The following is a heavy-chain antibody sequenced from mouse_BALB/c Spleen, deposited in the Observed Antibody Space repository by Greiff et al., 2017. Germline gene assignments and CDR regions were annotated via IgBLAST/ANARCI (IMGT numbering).Heavy chain of an antibody. CDR2: ISSGGST. CDR1: GFTFSSYA. D-gene: IGHD1-1*01. Sequence: EVKVVESGGGLVKPGGSLKLSCAASGFTFSSYAMSWVRQTPEKRLEWVASISSGGSTYYPDSVKGRFTISRDNARNILYLQMSSLRSEDTAMYYCASGSSYIDYWGQGTTLTVSS. J-gene: IGHJ2*01. V-gene: IGHV5-6-5*01. CDR3: ASGSSYIDY.